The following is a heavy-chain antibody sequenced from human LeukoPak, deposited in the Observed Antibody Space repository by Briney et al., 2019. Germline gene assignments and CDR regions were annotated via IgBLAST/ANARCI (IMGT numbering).Heavy chain of an antibody. CDR3: TRGIDIMVRGVPVTHYFDY. Sequence: GGSLRLSCAASGFTFSGSAMHWVRQASGKGLEWVGRIRSKANSYATAYAASVKGRFTISRDDSKNTAYLQMNSLKTEDTAVYYCTRGIDIMVRGVPVTHYFDYWGQGSLVTVSS. D-gene: IGHD3-10*01. CDR2: IRSKANSYAT. V-gene: IGHV3-73*01. J-gene: IGHJ4*02. CDR1: GFTFSGSA.